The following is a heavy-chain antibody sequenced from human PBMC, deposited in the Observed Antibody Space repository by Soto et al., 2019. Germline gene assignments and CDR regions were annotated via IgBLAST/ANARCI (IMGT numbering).Heavy chain of an antibody. D-gene: IGHD6-19*01. V-gene: IGHV3-30*18. Sequence: GCLRLAGTASGFTFNIYGMQWVRQAPGKGLEWVAVISYDGSKEYYGDSVKGRFTISRDNSKNTLYLQMNSLRSEDTAVYYCAKVTDSSGWYPYYYGIDVWGQGTTVTVYS. CDR2: ISYDGSKE. J-gene: IGHJ6*02. CDR3: AKVTDSSGWYPYYYGIDV. CDR1: GFTFNIYG.